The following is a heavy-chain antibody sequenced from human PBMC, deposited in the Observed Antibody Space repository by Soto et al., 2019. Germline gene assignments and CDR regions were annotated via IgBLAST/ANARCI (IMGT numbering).Heavy chain of an antibody. CDR3: ASAILGIIRHGFCIGGSFYPYQYYIAMDV. J-gene: IGHJ6*02. CDR2: ISGDNANT. V-gene: IGHV1-18*01. Sequence: QLLQSGAAVKKPGASVKVSCKASGYSFTRYGITWLRQAPGKGLEWMGWISGDNANTNYAQEFQGRVTMTTDTSTSTAYMELRSLRADDTVVYYCASAILGIIRHGFCIGGSFYPYQYYIAMDVWGQGTTVTVAS. D-gene: IGHD2-15*01. CDR1: GYSFTRYG.